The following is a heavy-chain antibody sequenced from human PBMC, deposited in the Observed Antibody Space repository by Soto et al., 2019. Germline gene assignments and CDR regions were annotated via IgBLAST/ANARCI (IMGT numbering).Heavy chain of an antibody. Sequence: PSETLSLTCTVSGGSVTNSSYYWGWVRQPPGKGLEWIGSIYYSGSTYYNPSLRSRVTISVDTSKNQFSLKLSSVTAADTAVFYCARHYSSGSRNWFDPWGQGTLVTVSS. CDR1: GGSVTNSSYY. D-gene: IGHD6-19*01. CDR3: ARHYSSGSRNWFDP. CDR2: IYYSGST. V-gene: IGHV4-39*01. J-gene: IGHJ5*02.